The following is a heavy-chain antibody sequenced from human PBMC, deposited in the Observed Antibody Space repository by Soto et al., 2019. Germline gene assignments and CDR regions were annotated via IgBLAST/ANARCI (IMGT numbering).Heavy chain of an antibody. CDR1: GGTIMSPDW. V-gene: IGHV4-4*02. CDR2: IFQSGST. J-gene: IGHJ5*02. CDR3: ARGRGRYSSGWSWFDP. D-gene: IGHD6-19*01. Sequence: PSETLSLTCGVSGGTIMSPDWWTWVRQPPGKGLEWIGEIFQSGSTNYTPSLESRVTISVDKSKNQFSLTLTSVTAADTAVYFCARGRGRYSSGWSWFDPWGQGILVTVSS.